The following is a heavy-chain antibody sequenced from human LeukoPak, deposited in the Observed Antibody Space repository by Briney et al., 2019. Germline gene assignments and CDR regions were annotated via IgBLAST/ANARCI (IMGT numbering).Heavy chain of an antibody. V-gene: IGHV3-49*03. J-gene: IGHJ4*02. CDR2: IRSKAYGGTT. CDR1: GFTSGDYA. D-gene: IGHD2-15*01. Sequence: PGRSLRLSCTASGFTSGDYAMSWFRQAPGKGLEWVGFIRSKAYGGTTEYAASVKGRFTISRDDSKSIAYLQMNSLKTEDTAVYYCTRVHCSGGSCYSERYYFDYWGQGTLVTVSS. CDR3: TRVHCSGGSCYSERYYFDY.